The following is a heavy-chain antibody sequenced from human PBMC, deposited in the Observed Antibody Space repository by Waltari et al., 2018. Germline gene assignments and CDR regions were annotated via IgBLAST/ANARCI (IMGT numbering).Heavy chain of an antibody. CDR3: ARGARVREGALRNWFDP. J-gene: IGHJ5*02. CDR2: IYTSGST. V-gene: IGHV4-4*07. D-gene: IGHD1-26*01. CDR1: GGSISSYY. Sequence: QVQLQASGPGLVKPSETLSLTCTVSGGSISSYYWSWIRQPAGKGLEWIGRIYTSGSTNYNPSLKSRVTMSVDTSKNQFSLKLSSVTAADTAVYYCARGARVREGALRNWFDPWGQGTLVTVSS.